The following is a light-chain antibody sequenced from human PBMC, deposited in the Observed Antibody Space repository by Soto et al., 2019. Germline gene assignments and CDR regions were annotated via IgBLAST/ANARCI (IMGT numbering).Light chain of an antibody. CDR1: PSLLYDNGYIY. CDR3: MQNLHSPRT. Sequence: DIVMTQSPLSLPVTPGQPAYISCRSSPSLLYDNGYIYLDWYLQTPGRSPQLLIYLGSNRASGVPDRFSGSVSGTDFTLEISRVEAEDVGLYYCMQNLHSPRTFGGGTKVEIK. CDR2: LGS. V-gene: IGKV2-28*01. J-gene: IGKJ4*01.